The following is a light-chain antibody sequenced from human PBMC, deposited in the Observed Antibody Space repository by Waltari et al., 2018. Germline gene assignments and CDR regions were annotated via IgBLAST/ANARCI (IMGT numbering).Light chain of an antibody. CDR1: NSAIGTYNL. J-gene: IGLJ2*01. Sequence: QSALTQPASVSGSPGQSITVSCTGTNSAIGTYNLVSWYQQHPGEAPKLIIFEVTKRPAGVSNRFSGSKSGNTASLTISGLQGEDEADYFCCSYAASSSVLFGGGTKVTVL. CDR2: EVT. CDR3: CSYAASSSVL. V-gene: IGLV2-23*02.